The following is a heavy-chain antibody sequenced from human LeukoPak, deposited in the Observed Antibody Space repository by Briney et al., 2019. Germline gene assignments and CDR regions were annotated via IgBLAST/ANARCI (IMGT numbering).Heavy chain of an antibody. Sequence: SETLSLTCTVSGGSISSGSYYWSWIRQPAGKGLEWIGRIYTSGSTNYNPSLKSRVTISVDTSKNQFSLKLSSVTAADTAVYYCARIPYPRTGFDPWGQGTLVTVSS. V-gene: IGHV4-61*02. CDR2: IYTSGST. CDR3: ARIPYPRTGFDP. CDR1: GGSISSGSYY. J-gene: IGHJ5*02. D-gene: IGHD3/OR15-3a*01.